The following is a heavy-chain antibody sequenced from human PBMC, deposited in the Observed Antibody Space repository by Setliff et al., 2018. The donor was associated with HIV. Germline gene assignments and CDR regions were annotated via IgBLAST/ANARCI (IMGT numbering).Heavy chain of an antibody. CDR2: ISSGSSTI. D-gene: IGHD1-26*01. V-gene: IGHV3-48*01. CDR3: ARDCAVVGGTGSLDS. CDR1: GFTFSIYS. Sequence: GGSLRLSCAASGFTFSIYSMNWVRQAPGKGLEWVSYISSGSSTIYYADSVKGRFTISRDNAKNSLYLQMNSLRAEDTAVYYCARDCAVVGGTGSLDSWGQGTLVTVSS. J-gene: IGHJ4*02.